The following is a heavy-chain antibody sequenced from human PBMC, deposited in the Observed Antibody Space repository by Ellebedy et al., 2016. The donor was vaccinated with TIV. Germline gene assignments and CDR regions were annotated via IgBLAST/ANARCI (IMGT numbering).Heavy chain of an antibody. CDR1: GYSFTSYW. V-gene: IGHV5-51*01. J-gene: IGHJ3*02. D-gene: IGHD5-24*01. CDR2: IYPGDSDT. CDR3: ACRQRWLQLPDAFDI. Sequence: GESLKISCNGSGYSFTSYWIGWVRQMPGKGLEWMGIIYPGDSDTRYSPSFQGQVTISADKSISTAYLQWSSLKASDTAMYYCACRQRWLQLPDAFDIWGQGTMVTVSS.